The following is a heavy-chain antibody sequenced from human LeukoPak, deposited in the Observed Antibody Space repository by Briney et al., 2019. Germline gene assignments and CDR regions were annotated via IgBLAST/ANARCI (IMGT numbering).Heavy chain of an antibody. D-gene: IGHD3-22*01. Sequence: SETLSLTCIVSGGSISDHYWSWIRQPPGKGLDWIGHVSYSGRTNYNPSLKSRVTISLDTSRNQFSLKLTSVTAADTAVYYCARVFSDSGGYPFDNWGQGTLVTVSS. J-gene: IGHJ4*02. V-gene: IGHV4-59*11. CDR3: ARVFSDSGGYPFDN. CDR1: GGSISDHY. CDR2: VSYSGRT.